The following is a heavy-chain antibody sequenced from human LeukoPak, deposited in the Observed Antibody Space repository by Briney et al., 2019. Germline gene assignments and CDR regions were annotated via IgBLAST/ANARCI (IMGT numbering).Heavy chain of an antibody. Sequence: SETLSLTCTVSGGSISSGVYYWSWIRQHPGKGLEWIGYIYYSGSTYYNPSLKSRVTISVDTSKNQFSLKLSSVTAADTAVYYCARAYGYDYVWGSYYFDYWGQGTLVTVSS. J-gene: IGHJ4*02. D-gene: IGHD3-16*01. CDR2: IYYSGST. CDR3: ARAYGYDYVWGSYYFDY. CDR1: GGSISSGVYY. V-gene: IGHV4-31*03.